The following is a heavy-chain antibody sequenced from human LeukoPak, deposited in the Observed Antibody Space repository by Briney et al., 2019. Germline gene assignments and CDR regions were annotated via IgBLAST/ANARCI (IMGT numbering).Heavy chain of an antibody. V-gene: IGHV3-48*03. Sequence: GGSLRLSCAASEFAFSVYEMYWVRQAPGKGLEWVSYISSGGDTRYYADSVKGRFTISRDNAKNSLYLQMNSLRAEDTAVYYCATLTVASTFDYWGQGALVTVSS. D-gene: IGHD6-19*01. CDR2: ISSGGDTR. CDR1: EFAFSVYE. J-gene: IGHJ4*02. CDR3: ATLTVASTFDY.